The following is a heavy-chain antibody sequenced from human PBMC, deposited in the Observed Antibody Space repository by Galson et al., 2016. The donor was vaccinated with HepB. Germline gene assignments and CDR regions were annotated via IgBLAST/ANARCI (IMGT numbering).Heavy chain of an antibody. CDR1: GFTFTNAW. Sequence: SLRLSCAASGFTFTNAWMSWVRQAPGKGLEWVGRIKSKTDDGSIEYAAVVKGRFTISRDDSKNTLYLHMTSLRTDDTAMYYCTTPTTGEWGQGTLVTVS. CDR3: TTPTTGE. V-gene: IGHV3-15*01. D-gene: IGHD3-16*01. CDR2: IKSKTDDGSI. J-gene: IGHJ4*02.